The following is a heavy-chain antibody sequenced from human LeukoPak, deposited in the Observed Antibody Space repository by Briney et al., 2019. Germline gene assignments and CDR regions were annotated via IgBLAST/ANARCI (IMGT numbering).Heavy chain of an antibody. D-gene: IGHD2-2*01. CDR3: ARDLGWIVVVPAASRNNWFDP. CDR1: GYTFTGYY. CDR2: INPNSGGT. J-gene: IGHJ5*02. Sequence: ASVKDSCKASGYTFTGYYVHWVRQAPGQGLEWMGWINPNSGGTNYAQKFQGRVTMTRDTSISTAYMELSRLRSDDTAVYYCARDLGWIVVVPAASRNNWFDPWGQGTLVTVSS. V-gene: IGHV1-2*02.